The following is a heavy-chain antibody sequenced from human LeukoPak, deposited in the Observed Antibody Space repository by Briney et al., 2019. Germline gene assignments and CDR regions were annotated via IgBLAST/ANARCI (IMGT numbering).Heavy chain of an antibody. D-gene: IGHD4-11*01. CDR2: IYDSGTT. V-gene: IGHV4-31*03. CDR3: ARHNYYSNYGDWFDP. Sequence: SQTLSLTCIVSGGSISSGGYYWSWIRQHPGKGLEWIGYIYDSGTTYYNPSLKSRVSISVDTSKNQFSLKLSSVTAADTAVYYCARHNYYSNYGDWFDPWGQGTLVTVSS. CDR1: GGSISSGGYY. J-gene: IGHJ5*02.